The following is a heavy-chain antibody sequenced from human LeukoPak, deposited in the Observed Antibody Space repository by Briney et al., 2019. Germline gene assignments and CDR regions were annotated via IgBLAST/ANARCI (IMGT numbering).Heavy chain of an antibody. J-gene: IGHJ4*02. D-gene: IGHD5-24*01. CDR1: GGSISSSFYY. V-gene: IGHV4-39*07. CDR2: INHSGST. Sequence: SETLSLTCTVSGGSISSSFYYWGWIRQPPGKGLEWIGEINHSGSTNYNPSLKSRVTISVDTSKNQFSLKLSSVTAADTAVYYCARATRDGYNPEYYFDYWGQGTLVTVSS. CDR3: ARATRDGYNPEYYFDY.